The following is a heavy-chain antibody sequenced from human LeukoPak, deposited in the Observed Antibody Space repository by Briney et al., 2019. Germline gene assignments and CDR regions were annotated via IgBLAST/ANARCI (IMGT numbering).Heavy chain of an antibody. CDR2: ISWNSGSI. V-gene: IGHV3-9*01. CDR3: AKESGSSPNDAFDI. CDR1: GYTFDDYA. Sequence: GGSLRLSCAASGYTFDDYAMHGVRQAPGKGVEWVSGISWNSGSIGYADSVKGRFTISRDNAKNSLYLQMNSLRAEDTALYYCAKESGSSPNDAFDIWGQGTMVTVSS. J-gene: IGHJ3*02. D-gene: IGHD1-26*01.